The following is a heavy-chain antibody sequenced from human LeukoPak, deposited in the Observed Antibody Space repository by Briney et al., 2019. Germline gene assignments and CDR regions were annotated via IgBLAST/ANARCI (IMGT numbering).Heavy chain of an antibody. Sequence: GGSLRLSCAAFGFTFSNYAMNWVRQAPGKGLEWVSSISGSGGSTYYADSVKGRFSISRDNSKNTLYLQMNSLRADDTAVYYCAKVVGPYYFDYWGQGTLVTVSS. J-gene: IGHJ4*02. CDR3: AKVVGPYYFDY. D-gene: IGHD1-26*01. V-gene: IGHV3-23*01. CDR2: ISGSGGST. CDR1: GFTFSNYA.